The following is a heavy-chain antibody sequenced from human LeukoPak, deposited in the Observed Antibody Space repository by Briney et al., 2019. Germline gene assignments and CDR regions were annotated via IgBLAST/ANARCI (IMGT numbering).Heavy chain of an antibody. CDR3: ARGAPPQN. CDR2: VYYTGAS. CDR1: GGSISSSSYY. J-gene: IGHJ4*02. V-gene: IGHV4-39*07. Sequence: SETLSLTCTVSGGSISSSSYYWGWIRQPPGKGLEWIGSVYYTGASYYNPSLKSRVTISIDTSKKHFSVKLTSVTAADTAVYYCARGAPPQNWGQGTLVTVSS.